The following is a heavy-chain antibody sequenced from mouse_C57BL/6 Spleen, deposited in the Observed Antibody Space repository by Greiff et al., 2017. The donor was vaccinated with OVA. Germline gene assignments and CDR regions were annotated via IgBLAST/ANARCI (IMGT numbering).Heavy chain of an antibody. Sequence: VHVKQSGAELVRPGASVKLSCTASGFNIKDDYMHWVKQRPEQGLEWIGWIDPENGDTEYASKFQGKATITADTSSNTAYLQLSSLTSEDTAVYYCTTEITGFDYWGQGTTLTVSS. V-gene: IGHV14-4*01. J-gene: IGHJ2*01. CDR1: GFNIKDDY. CDR2: IDPENGDT. D-gene: IGHD4-1*01. CDR3: TTEITGFDY.